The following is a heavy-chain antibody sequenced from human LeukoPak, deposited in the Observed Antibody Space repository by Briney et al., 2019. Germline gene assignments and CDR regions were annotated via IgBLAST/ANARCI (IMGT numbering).Heavy chain of an antibody. CDR1: GYTFTSYY. Sequence: ASVKVSCKASGYTFTSYYMHWVRQAPGQGLEWMGIINPSGGSTSYAQKFQGRVTMTRDTSTSTVYMELSSLRSEDTAVYYCARESGPLIKYYYYMDVWGKGTTVTVSS. D-gene: IGHD1-26*01. V-gene: IGHV1-46*01. CDR2: INPSGGST. J-gene: IGHJ6*03. CDR3: ARESGPLIKYYYYMDV.